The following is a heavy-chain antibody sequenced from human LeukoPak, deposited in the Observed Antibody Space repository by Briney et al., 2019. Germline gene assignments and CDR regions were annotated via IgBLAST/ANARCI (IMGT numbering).Heavy chain of an antibody. D-gene: IGHD3-3*01. CDR2: IYYSGST. Sequence: SETLSLTCTVSGGSISSYYWGWIRQPPGKGLEWIGSIYYSGSTYYKPSLKSRVTISVDTSNNQFSLMLSSVTAADTAVYYCATQITIFGAVPHDYWGQGTLVIVSS. J-gene: IGHJ4*02. CDR3: ATQITIFGAVPHDY. V-gene: IGHV4-59*05. CDR1: GGSISSYY.